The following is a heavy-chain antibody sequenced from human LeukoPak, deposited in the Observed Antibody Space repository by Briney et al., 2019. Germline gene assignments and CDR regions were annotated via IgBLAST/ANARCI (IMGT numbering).Heavy chain of an antibody. V-gene: IGHV1-2*02. CDR2: INPNSGGT. J-gene: IGHJ4*02. CDR3: ARALAGLLDY. D-gene: IGHD4-11*01. CDR1: GYTFSGYY. Sequence: GASVKVSCKASGYTFSGYYMHWVRQAPGQGLGWMGWINPNSGGTNYAQKFQGRATMTRDTSISTAYMELSRLRSDDTAVYYCARALAGLLDYWGQGTLVTVSS.